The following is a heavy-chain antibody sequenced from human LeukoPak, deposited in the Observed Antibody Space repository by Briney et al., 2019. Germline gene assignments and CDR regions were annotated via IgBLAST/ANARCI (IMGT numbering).Heavy chain of an antibody. CDR2: IYYSGST. CDR3: ARINLPGGTNWLDP. V-gene: IGHV4-38-2*02. Sequence: PSETLSLTCTVSGYSISSGYDWGWIRQPPGKGLEWIGSIYYSGSTYYNPSLKSRVTISVDTSKNQFSLKLSSVTAADTAVYYCARINLPGGTNWLDPWGQGILVTVSS. CDR1: GYSISSGYD. J-gene: IGHJ5*02. D-gene: IGHD7-27*01.